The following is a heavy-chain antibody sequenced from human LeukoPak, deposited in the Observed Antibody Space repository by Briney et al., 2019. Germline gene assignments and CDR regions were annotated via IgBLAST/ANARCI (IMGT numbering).Heavy chain of an antibody. J-gene: IGHJ3*02. CDR3: ARHIWLGSSSQDAFDI. D-gene: IGHD3-9*01. Sequence: PSETLSLTCTVSGGSISSYYWSWIRQPPGKGLEWIGYIYYSGSTNYNPSLKSRVTISVDTSKNQFSLKLSSVTAADTAVYYCARHIWLGSSSQDAFDIWGQGTMVTVSS. V-gene: IGHV4-59*08. CDR1: GGSISSYY. CDR2: IYYSGST.